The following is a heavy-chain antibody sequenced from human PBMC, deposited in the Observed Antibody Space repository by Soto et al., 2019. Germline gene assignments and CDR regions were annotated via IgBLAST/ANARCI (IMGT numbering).Heavy chain of an antibody. CDR2: IKQDGSEK. Sequence: GGSLRLSCAASGFTFSSYWMSWVRQAPGKGLEWVANIKQDGSEKYYVDSVKGRFTISRDNAKNSLYLQMNSLRAEDTAVYYCARDEITGNYYYYMDVWGKGTTVTVSS. CDR1: GFTFSSYW. V-gene: IGHV3-7*01. D-gene: IGHD1-20*01. J-gene: IGHJ6*03. CDR3: ARDEITGNYYYYMDV.